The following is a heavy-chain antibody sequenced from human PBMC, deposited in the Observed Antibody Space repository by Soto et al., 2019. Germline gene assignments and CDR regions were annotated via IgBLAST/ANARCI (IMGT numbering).Heavy chain of an antibody. D-gene: IGHD6-13*01. V-gene: IGHV3-33*01. CDR3: ARDPPYSSGGYALTCFAP. CDR1: GFTFSTYG. Sequence: GGSLRLSCAASGFTFSTYGMHWLRQAPGKGLEWVAVIWFDGSNKYYADSVKGRFTISRDNAKNSLYLQMNSLRDEDTAVYYCARDPPYSSGGYALTCFAPWGQETLSTVSS. J-gene: IGHJ5*02. CDR2: IWFDGSNK.